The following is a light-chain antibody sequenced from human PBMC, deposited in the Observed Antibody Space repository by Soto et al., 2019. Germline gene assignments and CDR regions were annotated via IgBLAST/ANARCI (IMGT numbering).Light chain of an antibody. Sequence: DIQMTQSPSTLSASVGDRVTITCRARQNINRWLAWYQQRPGKAPNLLIHKASTLEVGVPSRFSGSASGTEFTITIRSLQPDDFAVYFCLQYYVYPLSFGGGTKVEIK. J-gene: IGKJ4*01. CDR1: QNINRW. V-gene: IGKV1-5*03. CDR2: KAS. CDR3: LQYYVYPLS.